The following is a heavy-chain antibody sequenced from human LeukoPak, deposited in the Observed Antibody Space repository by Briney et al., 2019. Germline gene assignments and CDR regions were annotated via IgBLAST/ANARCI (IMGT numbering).Heavy chain of an antibody. D-gene: IGHD3-16*02. V-gene: IGHV4-34*01. CDR2: INHSGST. J-gene: IGHJ4*02. Sequence: SETLSLTCAVYGGSFSGYYWSWIRQPPGKGLEWIGEINHSGSTNYNPSLKSRVTISVDTSKNQFSLKLSSVTAADTAVYYCARGRFSPIYDYVWGSYRHHFDYWGQGTLVTVSS. CDR3: ARGRFSPIYDYVWGSYRHHFDY. CDR1: GGSFSGYY.